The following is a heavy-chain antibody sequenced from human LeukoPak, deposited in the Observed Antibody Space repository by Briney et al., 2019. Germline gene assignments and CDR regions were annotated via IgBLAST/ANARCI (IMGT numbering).Heavy chain of an antibody. J-gene: IGHJ4*02. D-gene: IGHD5-18*01. CDR2: INPNSGGT. V-gene: IGHV1-2*02. Sequence: ASVKVSCKASGYTFTCYYMHWMRQAPGQGLEWMGWINPNSGGTNYAQKFQGRVTMTRDTSISTAYMELSRLRSDDTAVYYCARGRILGTAMVGYWGQGSLVTVSS. CDR3: ARGRILGTAMVGY. CDR1: GYTFTCYY.